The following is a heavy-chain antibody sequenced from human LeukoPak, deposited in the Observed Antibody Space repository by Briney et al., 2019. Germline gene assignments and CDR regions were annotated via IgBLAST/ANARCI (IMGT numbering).Heavy chain of an antibody. Sequence: GGSLRLSCAASGFSDSSSSIHLVRQAPGKGLDWLAFIQYDGRNKYYADSVKGRFTMSRDNSKNTLTMFLQMNSLRVEDTAVYYCAKGGDYALDYWGQGTLVTVSS. D-gene: IGHD4-17*01. CDR2: IQYDGRNK. CDR3: AKGGDYALDY. V-gene: IGHV3-30*02. J-gene: IGHJ4*02. CDR1: GFSDSSSS.